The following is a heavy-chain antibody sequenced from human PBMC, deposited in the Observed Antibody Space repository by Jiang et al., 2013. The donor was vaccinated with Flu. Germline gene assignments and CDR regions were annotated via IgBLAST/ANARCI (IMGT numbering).Heavy chain of an antibody. CDR3: ARDDSGYYYRYYYYMDV. J-gene: IGHJ6*03. CDR1: GFTFSSYA. Sequence: LLESGGGVVQPGRSLRLSCAASGFTFSSYAMHWVRQAPGKGLEWVAVISYDGSNKYYADSVKGRFTISRDNSKNTLYLQMNSLRAEDTAVYYCARDDSGYYYRYYYYMDVWGKGTTVTVSS. CDR2: ISYDGSNK. D-gene: IGHD3-22*01. V-gene: IGHV3-30-3*01.